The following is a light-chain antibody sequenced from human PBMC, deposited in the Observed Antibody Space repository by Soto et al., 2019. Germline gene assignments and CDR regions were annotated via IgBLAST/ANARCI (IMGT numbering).Light chain of an antibody. J-gene: IGKJ1*01. CDR2: AAS. Sequence: DIQLTQSPSSLSASVGDRVTITCRASQGISNYVAWYQQKPGKVPKLLIYAASALQLGVPSRFSGSGSGTDLTLTISSLQPEDVATYYCQKYNGALWTFGQGTKVDIK. CDR1: QGISNY. V-gene: IGKV1-27*01. CDR3: QKYNGALWT.